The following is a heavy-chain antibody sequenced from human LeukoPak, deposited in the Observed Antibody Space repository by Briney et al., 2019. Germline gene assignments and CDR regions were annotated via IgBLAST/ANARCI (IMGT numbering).Heavy chain of an antibody. V-gene: IGHV1-18*01. CDR1: GYTFTSYG. D-gene: IGHD5-12*01. CDR3: ARGRNVDIVATINRYYYYYGMDV. Sequence: ASVKVSCKASGYTFTSYGISWVRQAPGQGLEWMGWISAYNGNTNYAQKLQGRVTMTTDTSTSTAYMELRSLRSDDTAVYYCARGRNVDIVATINRYYYYYGMDVWGQGTTVTVSS. J-gene: IGHJ6*02. CDR2: ISAYNGNT.